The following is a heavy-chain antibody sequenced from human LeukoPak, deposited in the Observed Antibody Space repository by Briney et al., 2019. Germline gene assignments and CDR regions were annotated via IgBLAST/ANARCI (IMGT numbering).Heavy chain of an antibody. D-gene: IGHD2-21*02. CDR2: IYYSGST. J-gene: IGHJ5*02. CDR3: ARLQVHCGGDCYTRWFDP. V-gene: IGHV4-59*08. CDR1: GGSVSSYY. Sequence: PSETLALTCTVSGGSVSSYYWSWIRQPPGKGLEWIAYIYYSGSTKYNPSLKSRVTISLDRSKNQFSLKLRSVTAADTAVYYCARLQVHCGGDCYTRWFDPWGQGTLVTVSS.